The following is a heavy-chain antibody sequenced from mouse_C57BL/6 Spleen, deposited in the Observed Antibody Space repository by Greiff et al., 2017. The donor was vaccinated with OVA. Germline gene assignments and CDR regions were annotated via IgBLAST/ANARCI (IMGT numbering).Heavy chain of an antibody. CDR3: VRSGLRQTGFDY. CDR1: GFSFNTYA. D-gene: IGHD2-4*01. J-gene: IGHJ2*01. CDR2: IRSKSNNYAT. V-gene: IGHV10-1*01. Sequence: DVKLVESGGGLVQPKGSLKLSCAASGFSFNTYAMNWVRQAPGKGLEWVARIRSKSNNYATYYADSVKDRFTISRDDSESMLYLQMNNLKTEDTAMYYCVRSGLRQTGFDYWGQGTTLTVSS.